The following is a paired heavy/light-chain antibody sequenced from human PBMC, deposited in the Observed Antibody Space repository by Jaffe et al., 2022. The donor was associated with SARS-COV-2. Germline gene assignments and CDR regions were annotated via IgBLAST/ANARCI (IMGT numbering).Light chain of an antibody. J-gene: IGLJ3*02. Sequence: NFMLTQPHSVSESPGKTVTISCTRSSGSIASNYVQWYQQRPGSSPTTVIYEDNQRPSGVPDRFSGSIDSSSNSASLTISGLKTEDEADYYCQSYDSSNQVFGGGTKLTVL. CDR3: QSYDSSNQV. CDR1: SGSIASNY. V-gene: IGLV6-57*01. CDR2: EDN.
Heavy chain of an antibody. V-gene: IGHV3-7*01. CDR2: IKQDGSEK. D-gene: IGHD3-3*01. Sequence: EVQLVESGGGLVQPGGSLRLSCAASGFTFSSYWMSWVRQAPGKGLEWVANIKQDGSEKYYVDSVKGRFTISRDNAKNSLYLQMNSLRAEDTAVYYCARVNVGHDFWSGYFDYGMDVWGQGTTVTVSS. CDR3: ARVNVGHDFWSGYFDYGMDV. CDR1: GFTFSSYW. J-gene: IGHJ6*02.